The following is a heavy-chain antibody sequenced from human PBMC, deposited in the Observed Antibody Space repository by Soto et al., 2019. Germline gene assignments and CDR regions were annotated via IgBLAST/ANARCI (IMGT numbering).Heavy chain of an antibody. CDR2: ISTSSSYI. CDR1: GFTFSSYS. D-gene: IGHD3-22*01. Sequence: EVLLVESGGGLVKPGGSLRLSCAASGFTFSSYSMNWVRQAPGKGLEWVSSISTSSSYIYYAVSVKGRFTISRDNAKNSLYLQMNSLRAEDTAVYYCTRPLHYYDGSGYYAYWGQGTLVTGSS. J-gene: IGHJ4*02. CDR3: TRPLHYYDGSGYYAY. V-gene: IGHV3-21*01.